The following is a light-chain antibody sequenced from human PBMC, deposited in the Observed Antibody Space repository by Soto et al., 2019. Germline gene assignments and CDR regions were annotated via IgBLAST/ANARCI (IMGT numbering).Light chain of an antibody. CDR3: CSYAGSYPYVV. J-gene: IGLJ2*01. CDR2: DVS. CDR1: SSDVGGYNY. Sequence: QSPLTQPRAVSGSPGQSVTISCTGTSSDVGGYNYVSWYQQHPGNAPKLMIYDVSKRPSGVPDRFSGSKSGNTASLTISGLQADDEADYYCCSYAGSYPYVVFGGGTKLTVL. V-gene: IGLV2-11*01.